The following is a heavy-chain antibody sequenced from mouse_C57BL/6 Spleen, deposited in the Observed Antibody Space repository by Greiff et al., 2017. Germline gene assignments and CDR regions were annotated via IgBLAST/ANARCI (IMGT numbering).Heavy chain of an antibody. CDR1: GFTFSSYA. Sequence: EVKLVESGGGLVKPGGSLKLSCAASGFTFSSYAMPWVRQTPEKRLEWVAAISDGGSYTDYPDNVKGRFTITRDSATNNLYLQMSHLKCEDTAMYYGAGDDDMGSFDYWGQGTTRTVSS. D-gene: IGHD2-3*01. J-gene: IGHJ2*01. V-gene: IGHV5-4*03. CDR3: AGDDDMGSFDY. CDR2: ISDGGSYT.